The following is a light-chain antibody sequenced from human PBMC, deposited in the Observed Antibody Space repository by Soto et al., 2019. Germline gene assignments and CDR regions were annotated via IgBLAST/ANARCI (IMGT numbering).Light chain of an antibody. V-gene: IGLV2-14*01. CDR1: SFDVGGFNS. J-gene: IGLJ1*01. CDR2: EVT. Sequence: QSVLTQPASVSGSPGQSISISCTGTSFDVGGFNSVSWYQQHPGKVPKLMIFEVTNRPAGISSRFSGSKSGNTASLSISGLQAEDEADYYCSSYASGSIYVFGTGTKVTAL. CDR3: SSYASGSIYV.